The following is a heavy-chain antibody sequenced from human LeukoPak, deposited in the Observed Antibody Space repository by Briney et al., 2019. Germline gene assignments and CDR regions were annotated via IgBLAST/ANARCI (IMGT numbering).Heavy chain of an antibody. CDR1: GGSISSSSYY. Sequence: TSETLSLTCTVSGGSISSSSYYWGWIRQPPGKGLEWIGSIYYSGSTYYNPSPKSRVTISVDTSKNQFSLKLSSVTAADTAVYHCAREAMYSYGNNFDYWGQGTLVTVSS. CDR3: AREAMYSYGNNFDY. CDR2: IYYSGST. D-gene: IGHD5-18*01. V-gene: IGHV4-39*07. J-gene: IGHJ4*02.